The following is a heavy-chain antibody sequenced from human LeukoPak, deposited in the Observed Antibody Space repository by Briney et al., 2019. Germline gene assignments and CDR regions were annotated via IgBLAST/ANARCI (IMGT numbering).Heavy chain of an antibody. J-gene: IGHJ3*02. Sequence: GGSLRLSYAASGFTFSSYWMSWVRQAPGKGLEWVANIKQDGSEKYYVDSVKGRFTISRDNAKNSLYLQMNSLRAEDTAVYYCARGQLEGAFDIWGQGTMVTVSS. CDR2: IKQDGSEK. V-gene: IGHV3-7*01. CDR3: ARGQLEGAFDI. D-gene: IGHD6-13*01. CDR1: GFTFSSYW.